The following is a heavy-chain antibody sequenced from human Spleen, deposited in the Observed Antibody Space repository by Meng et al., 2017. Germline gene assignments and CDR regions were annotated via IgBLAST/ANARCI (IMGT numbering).Heavy chain of an antibody. CDR1: GFTFSSYA. V-gene: IGHV3-30*04. D-gene: IGHD5-18*01. CDR3: ARPTGYSYGYAHY. Sequence: GESLKISCAASGFTFSSYAMHWVRQAPGKGLEWVAVISYDGSNKYYADSVKGRFTISRDNSKNTLYLQMNSLRAEDTAVYYCARPTGYSYGYAHYWGQGTVVTVS. CDR2: ISYDGSNK. J-gene: IGHJ4*02.